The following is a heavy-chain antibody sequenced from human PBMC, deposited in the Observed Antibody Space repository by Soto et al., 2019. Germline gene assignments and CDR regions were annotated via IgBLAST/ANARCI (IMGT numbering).Heavy chain of an antibody. D-gene: IGHD2-15*01. V-gene: IGHV4-31*03. CDR2: RYYSEST. CDR1: GGSITTGGYY. J-gene: IGHJ4*02. Sequence: SETLSLTGTVSGGSITTGGYYWSWIRQLPGKGLEWIGHRYYSESTYYNPSLKSRVSISLDTSKNQFSLKLSFVTAADTAMYYCARTKCSGGSCYSWSLDYWGQGTPVTVSS. CDR3: ARTKCSGGSCYSWSLDY.